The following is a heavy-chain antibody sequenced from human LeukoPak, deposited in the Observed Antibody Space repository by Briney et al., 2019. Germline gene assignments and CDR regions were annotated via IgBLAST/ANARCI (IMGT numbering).Heavy chain of an antibody. J-gene: IGHJ6*02. CDR2: ISAYNGNT. D-gene: IGHD2-15*01. Sequence: ASVKVSCKASGYTFTSYGISWVRQAPGQGLEWMGWISAYNGNTNYAQKLQGRVTMTTDTSTSTAYMELRSLRSEDTAVYYCAAYDRRISQAYYYYYGMDVWGQGTTVTVSS. CDR1: GYTFTSYG. CDR3: AAYDRRISQAYYYYYGMDV. V-gene: IGHV1-18*01.